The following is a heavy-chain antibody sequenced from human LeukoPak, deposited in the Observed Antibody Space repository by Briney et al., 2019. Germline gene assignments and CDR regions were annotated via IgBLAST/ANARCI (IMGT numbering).Heavy chain of an antibody. CDR3: TTFRSGWPQVAY. CDR1: GFTFSNAW. D-gene: IGHD6-19*01. CDR2: IKSKTDGGTT. V-gene: IGHV3-15*01. J-gene: IGHJ4*02. Sequence: GGSLRLSCAASGFTFSNAWMSWVRQAPGKGLEWVGRIKSKTDGGTTDYAAPVKGRFTISRDDSKNTLYLQMNSLKTEDTAVYYCTTFRSGWPQVAYWGQGTLVTVSS.